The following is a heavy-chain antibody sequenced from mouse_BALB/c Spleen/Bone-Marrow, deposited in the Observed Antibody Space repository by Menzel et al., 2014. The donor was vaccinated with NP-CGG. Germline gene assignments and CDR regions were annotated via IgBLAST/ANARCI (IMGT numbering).Heavy chain of an antibody. V-gene: IGHV6-6*02. CDR3: TCDCYYFDY. Sequence: EVQLVESGGGLVQPGGSMKLSCVASGFTFSNYWMNWVRQSPEKGLEWVAEIRLKSNNYATHYAESVKGRLTISRDDSKSSVYLQMNNLRAEDTGIYYCTCDCYYFDYWGQGTTLTISS. CDR1: GFTFSNYW. CDR2: IRLKSNNYAT. J-gene: IGHJ2*01.